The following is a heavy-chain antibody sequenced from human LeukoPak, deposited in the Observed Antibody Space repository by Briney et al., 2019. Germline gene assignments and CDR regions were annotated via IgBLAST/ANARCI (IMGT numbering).Heavy chain of an antibody. D-gene: IGHD3-3*01. J-gene: IGHJ1*01. CDR3: AKGYDFWSDYFQH. V-gene: IGHV3-23*01. CDR2: ISGSGGST. Sequence: AASVKVSCKASGGTFSSYAVSWVRQAPGKGLEWVSAISGSGGSTYYADSVKGRFTISRDNSKNTLYLQMNSLRAEDTAVYYCAKGYDFWSDYFQHWGQGTLVTVSS. CDR1: GGTFSSYA.